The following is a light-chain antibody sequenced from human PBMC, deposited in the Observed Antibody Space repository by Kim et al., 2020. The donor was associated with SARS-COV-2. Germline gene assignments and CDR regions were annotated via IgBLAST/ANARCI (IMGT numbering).Light chain of an antibody. CDR2: EVS. Sequence: QSALTQPPSASGSPGQSVTISCTGTSSDVGGYNYVSWYQQHPGKAPKLMIYEVSEWPSGVPDRFSGSKSGNTASLTVSGLQAEDEADYYCSSYAGSINLVFGGGTQLTVL. V-gene: IGLV2-8*01. J-gene: IGLJ3*02. CDR1: SSDVGGYNY. CDR3: SSYAGSINLV.